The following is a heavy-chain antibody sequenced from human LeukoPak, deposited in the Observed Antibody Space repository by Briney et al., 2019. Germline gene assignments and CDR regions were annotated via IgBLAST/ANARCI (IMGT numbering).Heavy chain of an antibody. CDR2: INAGNGNT. V-gene: IGHV1-3*01. Sequence: ASVNVSCKASGYTFTSYAMHWVRQAPGQRLEWMGWINAGNGNTKYSQKFQGRVTITRDTSASTAYMELSSLRSEDTAVYYCARAGTPLITFGGVIVILWFDPWGQGTLVTVSS. D-gene: IGHD3-16*02. J-gene: IGHJ5*02. CDR1: GYTFTSYA. CDR3: ARAGTPLITFGGVIVILWFDP.